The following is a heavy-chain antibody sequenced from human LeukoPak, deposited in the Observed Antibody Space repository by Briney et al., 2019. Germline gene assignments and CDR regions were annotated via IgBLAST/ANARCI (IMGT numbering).Heavy chain of an antibody. CDR2: INHSGST. Sequence: SETLSLTCAVYGGSFSGYYWSWIRQPPGKGLEWIGEINHSGSTNYNPSLKSRVTISVDTSKNQFSLKLSSVTAAGTAVYYCARVGYGSGSYFVRSLFDYWGQGTLVTVSS. CDR1: GGSFSGYY. V-gene: IGHV4-34*01. J-gene: IGHJ4*02. CDR3: ARVGYGSGSYFVRSLFDY. D-gene: IGHD3-10*01.